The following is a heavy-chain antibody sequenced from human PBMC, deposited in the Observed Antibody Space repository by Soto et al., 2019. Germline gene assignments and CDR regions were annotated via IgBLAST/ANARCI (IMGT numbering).Heavy chain of an antibody. CDR3: ARLDHINMVRNSGMDV. CDR1: GYSFTSYW. CDR2: IYPGDSDT. Sequence: PGESLKISCKGSGYSFTSYWIGWVRQMPGKGLEWMGIIYPGDSDTRYSPSFQDPVTISADKSTSTAYLQWSMLKASDTAMYYCARLDHINMVRNSGMDVWGQGTTVTVSS. V-gene: IGHV5-51*01. J-gene: IGHJ6*02. D-gene: IGHD3-10*01.